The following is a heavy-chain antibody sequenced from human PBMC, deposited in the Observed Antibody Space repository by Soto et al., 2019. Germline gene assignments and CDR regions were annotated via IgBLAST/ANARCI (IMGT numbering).Heavy chain of an antibody. V-gene: IGHV4-30-2*01. CDR3: ARDQWGDYYGSKGWFDP. CDR2: IYHSGST. Sequence: SETLSLTCAVPGGSISSGGYSWSWIRQPPWKGLEWIGYIYHSGSTYYNPSLKSRVTISVDRSKNQFSLKLSSVTAADTAVYYCARDQWGDYYGSKGWFDPWGQGXLVTVYS. D-gene: IGHD3-10*01. CDR1: GGSISSGGYS. J-gene: IGHJ5*02.